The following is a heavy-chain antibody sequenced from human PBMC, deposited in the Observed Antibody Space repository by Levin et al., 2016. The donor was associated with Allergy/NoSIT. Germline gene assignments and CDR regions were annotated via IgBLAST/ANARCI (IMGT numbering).Heavy chain of an antibody. V-gene: IGHV3-33*01. D-gene: IGHD2/OR15-2a*01. CDR1: GFTFSRYG. CDR3: ATLALRDGNSVIDY. Sequence: GGSLRLSCAASGFTFSRYGMNWVRQAPGKGLEWVAIIWHDGSQKYYSDSVKGRFIISRDNFKNTVSLQMNSLRVDDTAVYYCATLALRDGNSVIDYWGQGTLVTVAS. CDR2: IWHDGSQK. J-gene: IGHJ4*02.